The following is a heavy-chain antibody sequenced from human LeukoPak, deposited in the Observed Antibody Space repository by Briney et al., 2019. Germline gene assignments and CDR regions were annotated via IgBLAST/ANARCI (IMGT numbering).Heavy chain of an antibody. CDR1: GFTFSSYG. CDR3: ARDGSKVTTVRGVILWEYYYYGMDV. V-gene: IGHV3-33*01. Sequence: GGSLRLSCAASGFTFSSYGMHWVRQAPGKGLEWVAVIWYDGSNKYYADSVKGRFTISRDNSKNTLYLQMNSLRAEDTAVYYCARDGSKVTTVRGVILWEYYYYGMDVWGQGTTVTVSS. D-gene: IGHD3-10*01. CDR2: IWYDGSNK. J-gene: IGHJ6*02.